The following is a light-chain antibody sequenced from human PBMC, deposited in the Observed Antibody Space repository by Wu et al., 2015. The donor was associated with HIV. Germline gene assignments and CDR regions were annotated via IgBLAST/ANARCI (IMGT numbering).Light chain of an antibody. CDR2: GAS. CDR1: QSVSSSY. CDR3: QQYGTPGIT. Sequence: EIVLTQSPGTLSLSPGERATLSCRASQSVSSSYLAWYQQKPGQAPRLLIHGASSRATGIPDRFSGSGSGTDFTLTISRLEPEDFAVYYCQQYGTPGITFGGGTKVEIK. V-gene: IGKV3-20*01. J-gene: IGKJ4*01.